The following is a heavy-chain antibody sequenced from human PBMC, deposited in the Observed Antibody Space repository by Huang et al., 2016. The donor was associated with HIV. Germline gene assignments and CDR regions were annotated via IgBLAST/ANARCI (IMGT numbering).Heavy chain of an antibody. CDR3: ARDYSNLLREFEQ. D-gene: IGHD4-4*01. J-gene: IGHJ4*02. CDR1: GFPFSFYW. V-gene: IGHV3-7*01. CDR2: IKKDGTKT. Sequence: EVQLVESGGGLVQPGGSLRLSCAGSGFPFSFYWMNWVRQAPGKGRGWVANIKKDGTKTFYADSVKGRFTISRDNAANSVYLQMTGLRAEDTAIYYCARDYSNLLREFEQWGQGTLVSVSS.